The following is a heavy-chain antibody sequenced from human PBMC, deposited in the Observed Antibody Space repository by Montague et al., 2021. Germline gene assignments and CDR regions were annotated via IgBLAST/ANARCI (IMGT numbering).Heavy chain of an antibody. CDR3: ARIPVGSKYYFDF. CDR2: SYYRSKWNN. CDR1: GDSVGIEIPT. D-gene: IGHD2-2*01. Sequence: CAISGDSVGIEIPTCSSDEQSSSLDLPWHRVSYYRSKWNNDYAESVQSRITIDPDTSKHQFSLHLNSVTPEDTAVYYCARIPVGSKYYFDFWGQGTLVTVSS. V-gene: IGHV6-1*01. J-gene: IGHJ4*02.